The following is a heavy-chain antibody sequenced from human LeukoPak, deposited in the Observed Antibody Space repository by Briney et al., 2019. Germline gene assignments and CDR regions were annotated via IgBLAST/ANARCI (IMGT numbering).Heavy chain of an antibody. CDR1: GFTFSSYS. J-gene: IGHJ4*02. CDR3: ARVGYFYYGSGSYPYLDY. V-gene: IGHV3-21*01. D-gene: IGHD3-10*01. CDR2: ISSSSSYI. Sequence: GGSLRLSCAASGFTFSSYSMNWARQAPGKGLEWVSSISSSSSYIYYADSVKGRFTISRDNAKNSLYLQMNSLRAEDTAVYYCARVGYFYYGSGSYPYLDYWGQGTLVTVSS.